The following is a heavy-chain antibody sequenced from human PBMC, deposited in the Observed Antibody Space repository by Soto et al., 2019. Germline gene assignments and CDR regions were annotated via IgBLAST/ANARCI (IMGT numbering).Heavy chain of an antibody. D-gene: IGHD3-10*01. J-gene: IGHJ4*02. Sequence: EVQLVESGGGLVQPGGSLRLSCAASGFTFSYYSMNWVRQAPGKGLEWLLYISSSTGTIFYADSVKGRFTISRDNAKNSLYLQMNSLRDEDTAMYYCARDGSGSYYIDYWGQGTLVTVSS. CDR3: ARDGSGSYYIDY. V-gene: IGHV3-48*02. CDR2: ISSSTGTI. CDR1: GFTFSYYS.